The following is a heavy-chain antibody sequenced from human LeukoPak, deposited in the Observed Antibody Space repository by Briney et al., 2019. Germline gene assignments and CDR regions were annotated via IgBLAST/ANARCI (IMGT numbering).Heavy chain of an antibody. J-gene: IGHJ5*02. D-gene: IGHD6-13*01. CDR2: MYSRGDT. CDR3: ARDAPQVPAAGVLAS. CDR1: GFTVSDNY. Sequence: GGSLRLSCAASGFTVSDNYMSWVRQAPGKGLEWVSVMYSRGDTYYANSVKGRFTFSRDISKNTLYLQMNGLRNEDTATYYCARDAPQVPAAGVLASWGQGTLVIVSS. V-gene: IGHV3-53*01.